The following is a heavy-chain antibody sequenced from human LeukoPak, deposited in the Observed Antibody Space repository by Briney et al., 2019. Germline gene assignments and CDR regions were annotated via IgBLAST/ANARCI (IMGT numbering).Heavy chain of an antibody. Sequence: ASVKVSGKASGYTFVGFAISWVRQAPGQGLECMGWTSGNNVKTNYAHKFQGRLTMTTDTFTSTAYMELRSLRSDDTAVYYCARIFGYYDSSDYYPNWFDPWGQGTLVTVSS. CDR1: GYTFVGFA. CDR2: TSGNNVKT. CDR3: ARIFGYYDSSDYYPNWFDP. V-gene: IGHV1-18*01. D-gene: IGHD3-22*01. J-gene: IGHJ5*02.